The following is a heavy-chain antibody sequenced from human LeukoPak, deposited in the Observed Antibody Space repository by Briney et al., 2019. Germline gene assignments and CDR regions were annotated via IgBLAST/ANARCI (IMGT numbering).Heavy chain of an antibody. D-gene: IGHD1-1*01. Sequence: GGSLRLSCVGSGFTFRDYWMSWVRQAPGKGLEWVANIKPDANEKHYVDSVKGRFTISRDNAKNSLYLQMNNLRADDTAVYYCARHTTLDPWGRGALVTVPS. J-gene: IGHJ5*02. V-gene: IGHV3-7*01. CDR3: ARHTTLDP. CDR1: GFTFRDYW. CDR2: IKPDANEK.